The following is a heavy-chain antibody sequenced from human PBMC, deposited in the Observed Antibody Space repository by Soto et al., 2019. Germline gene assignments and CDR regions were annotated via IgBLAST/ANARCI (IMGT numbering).Heavy chain of an antibody. J-gene: IGHJ3*01. Sequence: VGSLRLSCAASGLTVSGKKYVAWVRQAPGKGLEWVSALYDVDGSFYADSVKGRFTTSSDSSKTTVYLQMNGLRPDDTAVYYCATWHEREHAYDVWGQGTTVTVSS. CDR3: ATWHEREHAYDV. V-gene: IGHV3-53*01. D-gene: IGHD1-1*01. CDR1: GLTVSGKKY. CDR2: LYDVDGS.